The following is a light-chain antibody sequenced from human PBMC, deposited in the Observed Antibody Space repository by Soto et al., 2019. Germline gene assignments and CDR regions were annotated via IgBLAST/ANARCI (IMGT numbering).Light chain of an antibody. V-gene: IGKV1-33*01. Sequence: DIQMTQSASSLSASVGDRVTITCRASQDINDRLNWYQQKPGKAPKILISDASSLETGVPSRFSGDGSGTDFTLTINNLQPEDFATYHCQQFDSLPYTFGQGTSLEI. CDR3: QQFDSLPYT. J-gene: IGKJ2*01. CDR1: QDINDR. CDR2: DAS.